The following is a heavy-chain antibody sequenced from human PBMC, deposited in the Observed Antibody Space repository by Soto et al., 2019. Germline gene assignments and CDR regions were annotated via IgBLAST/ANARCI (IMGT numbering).Heavy chain of an antibody. CDR3: ANALNLYYMDV. CDR1: GFTFDDYA. J-gene: IGHJ6*03. CDR2: ISWNSGSI. V-gene: IGHV3-9*01. Sequence: QLGGSLRLSCAASGFTFDDYAMHWVRQAPGKGLEWVSGISWNSGSIGYADSVKGRFTISRDNAKNSLYLQMNSLRAEDTALYYCANALNLYYMDVWGKGTTVTVSS.